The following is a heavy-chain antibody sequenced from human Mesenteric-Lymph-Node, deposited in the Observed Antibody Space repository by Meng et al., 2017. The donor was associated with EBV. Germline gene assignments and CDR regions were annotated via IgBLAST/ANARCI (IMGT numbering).Heavy chain of an antibody. Sequence: QVQLKESGPGLLKPPETLSLSCSVSGGSIGSYYWSWIRQPPGKGLEWIGFIYYTGSTNYNPSLGSRVTISFDPAKTQFSLNLISVTAADTAVYYCARGDDSNGYGDSWGQGTLVTVSS. CDR3: ARGDDSNGYGDS. CDR2: IYYTGST. D-gene: IGHD3-22*01. J-gene: IGHJ4*02. CDR1: GGSIGSYY. V-gene: IGHV4-59*01.